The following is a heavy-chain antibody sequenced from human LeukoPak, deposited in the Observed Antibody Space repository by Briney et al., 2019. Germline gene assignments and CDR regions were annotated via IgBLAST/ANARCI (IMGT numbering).Heavy chain of an antibody. J-gene: IGHJ6*02. CDR3: AKDLNSFIVVVTIYGMDV. CDR2: ISHDVSNI. D-gene: IGHD2-15*01. Sequence: PGGSLRLSCEISGFNFSHYGMHWVRQAPGKGLEWVADISHDVSNIYYADSVKGRFTISRGNAKNTLFLQLNSLRGDDTAVYYCAKDLNSFIVVVTIYGMDVWGQGTTVIVSS. V-gene: IGHV3-30*18. CDR1: GFNFSHYG.